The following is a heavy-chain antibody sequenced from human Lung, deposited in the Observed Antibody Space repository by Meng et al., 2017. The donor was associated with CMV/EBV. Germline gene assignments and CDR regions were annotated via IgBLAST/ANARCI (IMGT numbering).Heavy chain of an antibody. J-gene: IGHJ4*02. V-gene: IGHV1-69*10. CDR3: ARDRGGKAAAGGY. CDR1: GGNFSSYA. CDR2: IIPILGIA. Sequence: KASGGNFSSYAISWVRQAPGQGLEWMGGIIPILGIANYAQKFQGRVTITADKSTSTAYMELSSLRSEDTAVYYCARDRGGKAAAGGYWGQGTLVTVSS. D-gene: IGHD6-13*01.